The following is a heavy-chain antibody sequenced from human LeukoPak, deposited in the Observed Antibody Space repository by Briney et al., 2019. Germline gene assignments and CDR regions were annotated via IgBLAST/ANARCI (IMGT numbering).Heavy chain of an antibody. D-gene: IGHD6-13*01. Sequence: SETLSLTCTVSGGSISSYYWSWIRQPPGKGLEWIGYVFYTGTTNYNPSLKSRVTISVDTSQNQFFLKLSSVTAADTAVYYCARQRSSSWYLQYNWFDPWGQGTLVTVSS. CDR3: ARQRSSSWYLQYNWFDP. CDR2: VFYTGTT. V-gene: IGHV4-59*01. CDR1: GGSISSYY. J-gene: IGHJ5*02.